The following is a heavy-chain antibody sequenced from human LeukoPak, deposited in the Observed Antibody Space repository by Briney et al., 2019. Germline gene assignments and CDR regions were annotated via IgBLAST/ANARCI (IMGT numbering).Heavy chain of an antibody. Sequence: PSETLSLTCAVYGGSFSGYYWSWIRQHPRKGLEWIGYIYYSGSTYYNPSLKSRVTISVDTSKNQFSLKLSSVTAADTAVYYCARGVEDIVVVVAATGPNWFDPWGQGTLVTVSS. J-gene: IGHJ5*02. D-gene: IGHD2-15*01. CDR1: GGSFSGYY. V-gene: IGHV4-31*11. CDR3: ARGVEDIVVVVAATGPNWFDP. CDR2: IYYSGST.